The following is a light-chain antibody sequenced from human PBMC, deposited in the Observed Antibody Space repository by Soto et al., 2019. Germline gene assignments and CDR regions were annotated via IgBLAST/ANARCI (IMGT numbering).Light chain of an antibody. V-gene: IGKV3-20*01. CDR2: GVS. Sequence: EIVLTQSPGTLSLSPGERATLSCRASQSVSTKYLAWYQQKPGQAPRLLIHGVSIRATGIPDRFSGSGSGTDFILTTSRLEPEDFAVYYCQQFGTSPLVTFGPGTKVDIK. CDR3: QQFGTSPLVT. J-gene: IGKJ3*01. CDR1: QSVSTKY.